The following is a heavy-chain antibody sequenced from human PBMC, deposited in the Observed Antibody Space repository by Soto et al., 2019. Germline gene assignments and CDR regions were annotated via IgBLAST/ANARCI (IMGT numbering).Heavy chain of an antibody. CDR2: IYYSGST. D-gene: IGHD3-22*01. CDR3: ARVRRSSGHNWFDP. Sequence: SETLSLTCTVSGGSISSGGYYWSWIRQHPGKGLEWIGYIYYSGSTYYNPSLKSRVTISVDTSKNQFSLKLSSVTAADTAVYYCARVRRSSGHNWFDPWGQGTLVTVSS. V-gene: IGHV4-31*03. J-gene: IGHJ5*02. CDR1: GGSISSGGYY.